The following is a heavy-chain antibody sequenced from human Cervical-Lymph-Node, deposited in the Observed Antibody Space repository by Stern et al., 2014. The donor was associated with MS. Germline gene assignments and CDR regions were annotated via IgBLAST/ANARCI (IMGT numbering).Heavy chain of an antibody. D-gene: IGHD2-2*01. CDR3: AKAKAPIVVVPAAPGDY. V-gene: IGHV3-30*18. J-gene: IGHJ4*02. Sequence: VQLVESGGGVVQPGRSLRLSCAASGFTFSSYGMHWVRQAPGKVLEWVAVISYDGSNKYYADSEKGRFTISRDNSKNTLYLQMNSLRAEDTAVYYCAKAKAPIVVVPAAPGDYWGQGTLVTVSS. CDR2: ISYDGSNK. CDR1: GFTFSSYG.